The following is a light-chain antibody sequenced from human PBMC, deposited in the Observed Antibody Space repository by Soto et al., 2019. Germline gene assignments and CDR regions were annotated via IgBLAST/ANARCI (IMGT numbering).Light chain of an antibody. CDR3: QQYNNWLSVT. V-gene: IGKV3D-15*01. Sequence: EIVMTQSPATLSVSPGERAILPCRASQSISSNLAWYQQKPGQAPRLLIYGASTRATDIPARFSGSGSETEFTLTISSLQSEDFAVYYCQQYNNWLSVTFGQGTKLQIK. J-gene: IGKJ2*01. CDR1: QSISSN. CDR2: GAS.